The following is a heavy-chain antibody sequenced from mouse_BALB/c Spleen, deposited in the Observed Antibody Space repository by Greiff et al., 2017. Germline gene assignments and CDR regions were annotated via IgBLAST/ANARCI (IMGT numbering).Heavy chain of an antibody. CDR2: IYPGNVNT. D-gene: IGHD6-1*01. CDR3: ARRHLDYAMDY. Sequence: QVHVKQSGPELVKPGASVRISCKASGYTFTSYYIHWVKQRPGQGLEWIGWIYPGNVNTKYNEKFKGKATLTADKSSSTAYMQLSSLTSEDSAVYFCARRHLDYAMDYWGQGTSVTVSS. V-gene: IGHV1S56*01. J-gene: IGHJ4*01. CDR1: GYTFTSYY.